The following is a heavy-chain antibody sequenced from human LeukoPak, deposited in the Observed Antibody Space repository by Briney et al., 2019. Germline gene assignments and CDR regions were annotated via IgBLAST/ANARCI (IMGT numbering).Heavy chain of an antibody. Sequence: ASVKVSCKASGYTFITHGLNWVRQAPGQGPEWIGWMNPNSGTTGYAQKFQGRVTMTRDTSISTAYMDLSSLRSEDTAVYYCARDRTRYSSSWDWGQGTLVTVSS. V-gene: IGHV1-8*02. D-gene: IGHD6-13*01. CDR3: ARDRTRYSSSWD. CDR2: MNPNSGTT. J-gene: IGHJ4*02. CDR1: GYTFITHG.